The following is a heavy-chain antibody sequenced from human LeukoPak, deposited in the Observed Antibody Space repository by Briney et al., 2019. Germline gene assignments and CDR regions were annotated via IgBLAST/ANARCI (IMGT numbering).Heavy chain of an antibody. CDR2: IFFGGST. CDR1: GGSIGNGDYY. V-gene: IGHV4-39*01. D-gene: IGHD6-25*01. CDR3: ARQLPTAAADTRGYFDY. Sequence: SETPSLTCSVSGGSIGNGDYYWGWIRQAPGKGLEWIGSIFFGGSTHYNPSLKSRATISVDTSKNQFSLKLTSVTAADAAMYYCARQLPTAAADTRGYFDYWGEATVVTVSS. J-gene: IGHJ4*01.